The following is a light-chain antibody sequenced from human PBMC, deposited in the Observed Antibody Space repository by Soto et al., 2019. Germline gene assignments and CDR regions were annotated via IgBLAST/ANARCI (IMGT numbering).Light chain of an antibody. J-gene: IGLJ2*01. V-gene: IGLV1-40*01. CDR2: GNS. Sequence: QLVVTQPPSVSGAPGQRVTISCTGSSSIIGAGYDVHWYQQLPGTAPKLLIYGNSNRPSGVPDRFSGSKSGTSASLAITGLQAEDEADYYCQSYDSSLSGVVFGGGTQLTVL. CDR1: SSIIGAGYD. CDR3: QSYDSSLSGVV.